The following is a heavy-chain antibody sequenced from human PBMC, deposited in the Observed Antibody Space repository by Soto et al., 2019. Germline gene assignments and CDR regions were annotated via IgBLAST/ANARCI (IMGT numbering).Heavy chain of an antibody. CDR1: GGTFSSYA. J-gene: IGHJ6*02. D-gene: IGHD2-2*01. V-gene: IGHV1-69*13. CDR2: IIPIFGTA. Sequence: ASVKVSCKASGGTFSSYAISWVRQAPGQGLEWMGGIIPIFGTANYAQKFQGRVTITADESTSTAYVELSSLRSEDTAVYYCARENIGVVPAAQGGVYYYYYGMDVWGQGTTVTVSS. CDR3: ARENIGVVPAAQGGVYYYYYGMDV.